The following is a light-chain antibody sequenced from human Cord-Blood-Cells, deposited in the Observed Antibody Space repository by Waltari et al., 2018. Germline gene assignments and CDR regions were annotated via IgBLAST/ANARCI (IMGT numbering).Light chain of an antibody. J-gene: IGLJ3*02. CDR1: SSAVGSYNL. V-gene: IGLV2-23*01. Sequence: SALTQPASVSGSPGQSLTISGTGTSSAVGSYNLVSWYQQHPGKAPKLMIYEGSKRPSGVAKRFSGSKSGNTASLTISGLQAEDEADYYCCSYAGRSTWVFGGGTKLTVL. CDR2: EGS. CDR3: CSYAGRSTWV.